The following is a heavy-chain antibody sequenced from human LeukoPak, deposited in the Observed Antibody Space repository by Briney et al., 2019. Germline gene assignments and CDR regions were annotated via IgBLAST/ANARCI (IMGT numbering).Heavy chain of an antibody. CDR2: IFYSGST. CDR1: GGSVSSGSHY. CDR3: ARDRFALTFDY. V-gene: IGHV4-61*01. Sequence: SETLSLTCTVSGGSVSSGSHYWSWIRQPPGKGLEWIGYIFYSGSTNYNPSLESRVTMSVDTSKDQFSLKLNSVTAADTAVYYCARDRFALTFDYWGQGILVTVSS. J-gene: IGHJ4*02. D-gene: IGHD3-16*01.